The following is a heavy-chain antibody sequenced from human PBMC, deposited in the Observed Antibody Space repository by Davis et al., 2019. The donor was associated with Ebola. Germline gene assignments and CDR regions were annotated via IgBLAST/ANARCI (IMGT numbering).Heavy chain of an antibody. Sequence: ASVKVSCKASGYIFHNYVISWVRQAPGQGLEWMGRISAYNGATEYAQNFQGRVTMTTDTSTTTAYMELRGLRSDDTATFYCARARYYDSSGYPNYFDFWGQGTLVTVSS. CDR1: GYIFHNYV. D-gene: IGHD3-22*01. V-gene: IGHV1-18*01. CDR3: ARARYYDSSGYPNYFDF. CDR2: ISAYNGAT. J-gene: IGHJ4*02.